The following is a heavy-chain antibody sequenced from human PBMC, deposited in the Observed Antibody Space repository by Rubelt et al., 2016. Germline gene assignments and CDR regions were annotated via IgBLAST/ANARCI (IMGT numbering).Heavy chain of an antibody. V-gene: IGHV4-34*01. CDR1: GGSFSGYY. J-gene: IGHJ4*02. Sequence: QVQLQQWGAGLLKPSETLSLTCAVYGGSFSGYYWNWIRQPPGKGLEWIGEISHSGSTNYNPSLKSRVTISGDTSKNQFSLKRSSVTAADTAVYYCARGQFSYDYWGQGTLVTVSS. D-gene: IGHD5-18*01. CDR2: ISHSGST. CDR3: ARGQFSYDY.